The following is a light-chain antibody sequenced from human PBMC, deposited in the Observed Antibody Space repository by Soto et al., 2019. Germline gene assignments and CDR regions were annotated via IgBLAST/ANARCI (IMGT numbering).Light chain of an antibody. CDR3: QQYNNWLFT. Sequence: EIVMTQSPATLSVSPGERATLSCRASQSVSSNLAWYQQKPGQAPRLLIYDASARATGIPAWFSGSGSGTEFTLTISSLQSEDFAVYYCQQYNNWLFTFGPGTKVDIK. CDR1: QSVSSN. J-gene: IGKJ3*01. CDR2: DAS. V-gene: IGKV3-15*01.